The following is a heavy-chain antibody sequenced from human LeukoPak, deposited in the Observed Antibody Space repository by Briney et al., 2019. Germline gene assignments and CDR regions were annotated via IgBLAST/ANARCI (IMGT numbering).Heavy chain of an antibody. CDR1: GDSISDSNVV. Sequence: SQTLSLTCVISGDSISDSNVVWNWIRQSPSRGLEWLGRTYYRSKWYNDYALSVKSRITLSPDTSKNQVSLHLNSVIPEDTAVYYCARRMMATHAFDIWGQGTMVTVSS. D-gene: IGHD4-23*01. J-gene: IGHJ3*02. V-gene: IGHV6-1*01. CDR3: ARRMMATHAFDI. CDR2: TYYRSKWYN.